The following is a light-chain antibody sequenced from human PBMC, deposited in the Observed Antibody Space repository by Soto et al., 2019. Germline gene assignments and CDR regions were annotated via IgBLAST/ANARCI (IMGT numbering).Light chain of an antibody. V-gene: IGKV1-5*01. CDR2: DAS. J-gene: IGKJ2*01. CDR3: QQYNSYSPYT. Sequence: DIQMTQSPSTLSASVGDRVTITCRASQSISSWLDWYQQKPGKAPKLLIYDASSLESGVPSRFSGSGSGTEFTLTISSPQPDDFATYYCQQYNSYSPYTFGQGTKLEIK. CDR1: QSISSW.